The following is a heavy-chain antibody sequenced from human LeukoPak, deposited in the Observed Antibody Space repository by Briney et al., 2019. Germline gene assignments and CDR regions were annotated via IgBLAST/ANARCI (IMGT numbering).Heavy chain of an antibody. CDR1: GFTFSNAW. CDR3: TTDASITMIVVAPRYNWFDP. D-gene: IGHD3-22*01. CDR2: IKSKTDGGTT. V-gene: IGHV3-15*01. Sequence: PGGSPRLSCAASGFTFSNAWMSWVRQAPGKGLEWVGRIKSKTDGGTTDYAAPVKGRFTISRDDSKNTLYLQMNSLKTEDTAVYYCTTDASITMIVVAPRYNWFDPWGQGTLVTVSS. J-gene: IGHJ5*02.